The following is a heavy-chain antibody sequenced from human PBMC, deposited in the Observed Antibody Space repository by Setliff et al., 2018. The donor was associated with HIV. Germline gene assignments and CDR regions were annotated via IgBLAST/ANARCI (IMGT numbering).Heavy chain of an antibody. CDR3: ARDLAWPGYFDY. CDR1: IESFSGYY. D-gene: IGHD3-10*01. CDR2: INHSGST. J-gene: IGHJ4*02. Sequence: SETLSLTCAVYIESFSGYYWSWIRQSPGKGLEWIGEINHSGSTNYNPSLKSRVTISVDTSKNQFSLKLNSVTAADTAVYYCARDLAWPGYFDYWGQGTLVTVSS. V-gene: IGHV4-34*01.